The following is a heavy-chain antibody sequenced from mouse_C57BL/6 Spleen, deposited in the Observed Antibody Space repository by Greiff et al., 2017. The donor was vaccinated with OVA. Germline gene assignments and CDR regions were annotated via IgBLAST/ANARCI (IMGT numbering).Heavy chain of an antibody. D-gene: IGHD2-2*01. CDR1: GFTFSDYG. V-gene: IGHV5-17*01. J-gene: IGHJ2*02. Sequence: EVKLVESGGGLVKPGGSLKLSCAASGFTFSDYGMHWVRQAPEKGLEWVAYISSGSSTIYYADTVKGRFTISRDNAKTTLFLQMTSLRSEDTAMYYCATEGSTMVTTRTFSFDYWGQGTSLTVSS. CDR3: ATEGSTMVTTRTFSFDY. CDR2: ISSGSSTI.